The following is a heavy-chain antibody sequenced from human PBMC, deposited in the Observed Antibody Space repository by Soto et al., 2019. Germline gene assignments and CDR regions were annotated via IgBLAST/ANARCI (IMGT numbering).Heavy chain of an antibody. J-gene: IGHJ6*02. CDR1: KFTFSIYG. V-gene: IGHV3-33*01. D-gene: IGHD2-2*01. Sequence: QVQLVESGGGVFQPGRSLRLSCAASKFTFSIYGMHWVRQAPGKGLEWVAVIRYDGSNKYYADSVKGRFTISRDNSKNTLYLQMNSLRAEDTAVYYCARGYGSTTYFYGMDVRGQWTTVTVSS. CDR3: ARGYGSTTYFYGMDV. CDR2: IRYDGSNK.